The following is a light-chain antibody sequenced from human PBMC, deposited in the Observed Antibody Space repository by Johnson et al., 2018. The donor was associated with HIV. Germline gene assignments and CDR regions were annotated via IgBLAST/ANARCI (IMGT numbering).Light chain of an antibody. Sequence: QPVLTQPPSVSAAPGQNVNISCSGGTSNIGTNYVSWYQQFPGTAPKLLIYEYNKRPSGIPYRFSDSQSGTSATLAITGLQTGDEADYYCGTWDTSLGAQYGLGSGTKVTVL. CDR2: EYN. CDR3: GTWDTSLGAQYG. CDR1: TSNIGTNY. J-gene: IGLJ1*01. V-gene: IGLV1-51*02.